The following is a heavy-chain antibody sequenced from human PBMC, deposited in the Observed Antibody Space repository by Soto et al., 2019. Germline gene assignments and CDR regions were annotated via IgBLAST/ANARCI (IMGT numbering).Heavy chain of an antibody. D-gene: IGHD3-9*01. J-gene: IGHJ4*02. V-gene: IGHV1-69*01. CDR2: IIPILGTA. Sequence: QVQLVQSGAEVKKPGSSVKVSCKASGGTFSSYAISWVRQAPGQGLEWMGGIIPILGTANYAQKFQGRVTIPADESTSTAYMELSSLRSEDTAVYYCARMGVNYDILFFFKVWGQGTLVTVSS. CDR1: GGTFSSYA. CDR3: ARMGVNYDILFFFKV.